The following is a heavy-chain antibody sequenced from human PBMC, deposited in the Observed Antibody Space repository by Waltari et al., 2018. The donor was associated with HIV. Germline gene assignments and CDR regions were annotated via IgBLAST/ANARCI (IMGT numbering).Heavy chain of an antibody. CDR1: GGALRIYA. CDR2: IIPIFSTP. Sequence: QVQLVQSGAEVKKPGSSVKVSCKASGGALRIYATRRVRRAPGQGLEWMGGIIPIFSTPNDAHKYQGLVTITADESTSTAYMELSSMRSDDTAVYYCARERGYSYGYGGGPTRFDYWGQGTLVTVSS. D-gene: IGHD5-18*01. V-gene: IGHV1-69*12. CDR3: ARERGYSYGYGGGPTRFDY. J-gene: IGHJ4*02.